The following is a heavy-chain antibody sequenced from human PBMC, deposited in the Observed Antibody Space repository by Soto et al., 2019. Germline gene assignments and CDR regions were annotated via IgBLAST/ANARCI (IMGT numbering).Heavy chain of an antibody. CDR3: ATRTDDDYHY. CDR1: GYTFTGYY. V-gene: IGHV1-2*02. J-gene: IGHJ4*02. CDR2: INPNSGGT. Sequence: QVQLVQSGAEVKQPGASVKVSCKASGYTFTGYYLHWVRQAPGLGLEWMGWINPNSGGTNSAQKFQGRVTMTRDTTISTAYMELSSLRSDDTAVYFCATRTDDDYHYWGQGTLVTVSS. D-gene: IGHD4-17*01.